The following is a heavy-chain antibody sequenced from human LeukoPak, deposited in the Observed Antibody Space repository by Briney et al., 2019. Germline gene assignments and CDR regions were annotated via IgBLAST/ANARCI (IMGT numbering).Heavy chain of an antibody. D-gene: IGHD3-10*01. CDR2: IYYSGST. J-gene: IGHJ6*03. Sequence: PGGSLRLSCAASGFTFSDYYMSWIRQPPGKGLEWIGYIYYSGSTNYNPSLKSRVTISVDTSKNQFSLKLSSVTAADTAVYYCARDRHGSGSYYMTAYYYYMDVWGKGTTVTVSS. CDR1: GFTFSDYY. V-gene: IGHV4-59*01. CDR3: ARDRHGSGSYYMTAYYYYMDV.